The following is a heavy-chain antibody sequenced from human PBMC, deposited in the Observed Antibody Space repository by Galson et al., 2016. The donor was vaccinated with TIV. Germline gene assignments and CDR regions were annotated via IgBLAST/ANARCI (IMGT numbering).Heavy chain of an antibody. D-gene: IGHD5-18*01. Sequence: SVKVSCKASGGTFNSYGISWVRQAPGQGLQWTGGIIPVFGTTKYSQDFQGRVAVTADESTGTAYMELSGLRFDDTAVYFCARSRGNSYGYVDPWGQGTLVTVSA. V-gene: IGHV1-69*13. CDR1: GGTFNSYG. CDR3: ARSRGNSYGYVDP. J-gene: IGHJ5*02. CDR2: IIPVFGTT.